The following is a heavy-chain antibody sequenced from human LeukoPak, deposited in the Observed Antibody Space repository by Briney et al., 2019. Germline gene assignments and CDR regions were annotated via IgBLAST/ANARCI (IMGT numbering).Heavy chain of an antibody. D-gene: IGHD1-1*01. CDR1: GGSISSSSHY. Sequence: SETLSLTCSVSGGSISSSSHYWGWICKPPGKGLVWLGCIHYSGRTRYNPYLKSRVTISVDTSKNQFSLKLSSVTAADTAVYYCARRLEWFHCWGQGTLVTVSS. J-gene: IGHJ5*01. CDR3: ARRLEWFHC. CDR2: IHYSGRT. V-gene: IGHV4-39*01.